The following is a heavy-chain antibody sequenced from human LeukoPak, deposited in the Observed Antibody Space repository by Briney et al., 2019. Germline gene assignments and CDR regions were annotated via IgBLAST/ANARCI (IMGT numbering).Heavy chain of an antibody. D-gene: IGHD3-3*01. CDR1: GGSISSSSYY. CDR3: ARAGVDDFWSGYYFDY. CDR2: IYYSGNT. V-gene: IGHV4-39*07. Sequence: PSETLSLTCTVSGGSISSSSYYWGWIRQPPGKGLEWIGSIYYSGNTYYNPSLKSRVTISLDTSKNQFSLKLSSVTAADTAVYYCARAGVDDFWSGYYFDYWGQGTLVTVSS. J-gene: IGHJ4*02.